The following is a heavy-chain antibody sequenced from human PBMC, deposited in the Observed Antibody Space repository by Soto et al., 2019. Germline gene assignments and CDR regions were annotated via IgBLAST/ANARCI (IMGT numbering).Heavy chain of an antibody. Sequence: EVQLVESGGGLVQPGGSLRLSCAASGFTFSSYSMNWVRQAPGKGLEWVSYISSSSSTIYYADYVKGRFTISRDNAKNSLYLQMNSLRAEDTAVYYCARDNLRGYSGYTLLDYWGQGTLVTVSS. V-gene: IGHV3-48*01. CDR2: ISSSSSTI. J-gene: IGHJ4*02. CDR1: GFTFSSYS. CDR3: ARDNLRGYSGYTLLDY. D-gene: IGHD5-12*01.